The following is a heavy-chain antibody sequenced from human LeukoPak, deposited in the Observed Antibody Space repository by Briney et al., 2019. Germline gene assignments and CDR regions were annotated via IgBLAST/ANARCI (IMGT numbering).Heavy chain of an antibody. CDR2: IIPSFCTA. CDR3: ARDPRTSGYSYRLGY. V-gene: IGHV1-69*01. D-gene: IGHD5-18*01. Sequence: SVKDSCKAYGGTFSNYAISWVRPAPGPGLDWMGGIIPSFCTANYSHKFQGRVTITADESTSTAYMELSSLRSDDTAIYYCARDPRTSGYSYRLGYWGQGTLVIVSS. CDR1: GGTFSNYA. J-gene: IGHJ4*02.